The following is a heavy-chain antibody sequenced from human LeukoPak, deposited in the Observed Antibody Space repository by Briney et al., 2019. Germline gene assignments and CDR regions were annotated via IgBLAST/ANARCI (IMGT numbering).Heavy chain of an antibody. D-gene: IGHD2-15*01. V-gene: IGHV1-3*04. CDR3: ARDHVVGLAPFDP. J-gene: IGHJ5*02. CDR1: GYTFTDYA. Sequence: ASVRVSFKASGYTFTDYAMQWVREAPGERLERMGWINTGKGNTKYSQKFQGRVTITMDTSASTAYMELSSLRSEDTAVYYCARDHVVGLAPFDPWGQGTLVTVSS. CDR2: INTGKGNT.